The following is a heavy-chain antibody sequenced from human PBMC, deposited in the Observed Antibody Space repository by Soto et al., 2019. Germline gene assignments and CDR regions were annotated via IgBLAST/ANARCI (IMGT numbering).Heavy chain of an antibody. CDR2: VYGSAYT. J-gene: IGHJ5*02. Sequence: SETLSLTCTVSGASVSTAASYSGWVLQPPGRGMEWIGYVYGSAYTSYNLSLKSRLTLPLDRSNNQFSLGLTSVTAEDTAVYYCVRGLRHTAMVYRWFAPWGQRTLVPVSS. V-gene: IGHV4-31*03. CDR1: GASVSTAASY. CDR3: VRGLRHTAMVYRWFAP. D-gene: IGHD5-18*01.